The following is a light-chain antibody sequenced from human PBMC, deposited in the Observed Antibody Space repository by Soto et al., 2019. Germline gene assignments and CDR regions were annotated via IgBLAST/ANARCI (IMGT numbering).Light chain of an antibody. V-gene: IGKV4-1*01. Sequence: DIVLTQSPDSLAVSLGERATINCKSSQTGLYSSNNKNYLAWYQQKPGQPPKLLIYWTSTRESGVPDRFSGSWSGTDFTLTIDSVQAEDVAVYYCQEYYSTPPVTFGQGTRVEIK. CDR2: WTS. CDR3: QEYYSTPPVT. CDR1: QTGLYSSNNKNY. J-gene: IGKJ5*01.